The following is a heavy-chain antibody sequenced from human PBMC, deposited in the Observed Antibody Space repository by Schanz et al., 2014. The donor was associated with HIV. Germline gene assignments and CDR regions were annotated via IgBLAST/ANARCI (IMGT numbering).Heavy chain of an antibody. CDR2: ISYDGRNK. CDR1: GFTFNSYG. J-gene: IGHJ3*02. D-gene: IGHD3-16*01. Sequence: VQLLESGGGLEQPGGSLRLSCAASGFTFNSYGMHWVRRAPGKGLEWVSVISYDGRNKLYADSVKGRFTISRDNSRNTLFLQMDSLRVDDTAVYYCAQMGAFAAFDIWGHGTVVTVSS. V-gene: IGHV3-33*05. CDR3: AQMGAFAAFDI.